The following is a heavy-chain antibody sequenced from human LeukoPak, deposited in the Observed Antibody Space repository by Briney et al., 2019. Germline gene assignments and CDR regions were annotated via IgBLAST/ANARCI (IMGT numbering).Heavy chain of an antibody. CDR1: GYTFTRSG. CDR3: AKVRERGYSSKPFDL. Sequence: ASVKVSCKASGYTFTRSGISWVRQAPGQGLEWMGWINANTGGTSYAQKFQDGVTMTRNTSINTAYMELSGLRSDDTAVYYCAKVRERGYSSKPFDLWGQGTMVTVSS. J-gene: IGHJ3*01. D-gene: IGHD5-18*01. CDR2: INANTGGT. V-gene: IGHV1-2*02.